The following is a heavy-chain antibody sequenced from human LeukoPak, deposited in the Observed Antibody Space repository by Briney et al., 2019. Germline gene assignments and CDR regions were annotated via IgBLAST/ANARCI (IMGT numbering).Heavy chain of an antibody. Sequence: GGSLRLFCAASGFTFGSYGMHWVRQAPGKGLEWVAFIRYDGSNKYYADSVKGRFTISRDNSKNTLYLQMNSLRAEDTAVYYCAKDDYYGSGSYYTRVSFDIWGQGTMVTVSS. CDR3: AKDDYYGSGSYYTRVSFDI. CDR2: IRYDGSNK. CDR1: GFTFGSYG. D-gene: IGHD3-10*01. V-gene: IGHV3-30*02. J-gene: IGHJ3*02.